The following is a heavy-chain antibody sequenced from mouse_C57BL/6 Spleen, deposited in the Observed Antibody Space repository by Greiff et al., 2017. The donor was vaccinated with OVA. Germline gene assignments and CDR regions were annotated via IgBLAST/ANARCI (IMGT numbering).Heavy chain of an antibody. J-gene: IGHJ3*01. CDR1: GFTFSDYG. Sequence: DVKLVESGGGLVKPGGSLKLSCAASGFTFSDYGMHWVRQAPEKGLEWVAYISSGSSTIYYADTVKGRFTISRDNAKNTLFLQMTSLRSEDTAMYYCAREDIYDGYYGWFAYWGQGTLVTVSA. V-gene: IGHV5-17*01. CDR3: AREDIYDGYYGWFAY. D-gene: IGHD2-3*01. CDR2: ISSGSSTI.